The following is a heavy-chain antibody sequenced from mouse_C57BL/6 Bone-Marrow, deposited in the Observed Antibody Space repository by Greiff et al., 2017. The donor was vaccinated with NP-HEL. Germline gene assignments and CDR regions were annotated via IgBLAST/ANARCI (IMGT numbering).Heavy chain of an antibody. J-gene: IGHJ4*01. Sequence: EVMLVESGGGLVQPKGSLKLSCAASGFTFNTYAMHRVRQAPGKGLEWVARIRSKSSNYATYYADSVKDRFTISRDDSQSMLYLQMNNLKTEDTAMYYCALSYDSLYYYAMDYWGQGTSVTVSS. CDR2: IRSKSSNYAT. CDR1: GFTFNTYA. D-gene: IGHD2-4*01. CDR3: ALSYDSLYYYAMDY. V-gene: IGHV10-3*01.